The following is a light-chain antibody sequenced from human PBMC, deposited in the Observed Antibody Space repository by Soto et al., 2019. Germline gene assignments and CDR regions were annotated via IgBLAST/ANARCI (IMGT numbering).Light chain of an antibody. CDR3: QHYGSSPRT. CDR2: GAS. Sequence: EIVLTQSPGTLSLSPGERATLSCRASQSVSSSYLAWYQQKPGQAPRLLIYGASSRATGIPDRFSGSGSGTYFTLTISILEPEDFAVYYCQHYGSSPRTFGQGTRLEIK. CDR1: QSVSSSY. V-gene: IGKV3-20*01. J-gene: IGKJ5*01.